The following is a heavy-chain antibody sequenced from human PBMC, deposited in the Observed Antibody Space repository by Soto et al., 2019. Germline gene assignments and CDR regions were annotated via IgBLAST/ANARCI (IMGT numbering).Heavy chain of an antibody. J-gene: IGHJ4*02. Sequence: SETLSLTCTVSGGSISSGGYYWSWIRQHPGKGLEWIGYIYYSGSTYYNPSLKSRVTISVDTSKNQFSLKLSSVTAADTAVYYCARRGYSSGWYSIAFDYWGQGTLVTVSS. CDR2: IYYSGST. D-gene: IGHD6-19*01. V-gene: IGHV4-31*03. CDR3: ARRGYSSGWYSIAFDY. CDR1: GGSISSGGYY.